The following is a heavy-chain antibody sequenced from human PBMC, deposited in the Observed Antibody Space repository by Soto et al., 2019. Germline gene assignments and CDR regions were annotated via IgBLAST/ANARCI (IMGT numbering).Heavy chain of an antibody. J-gene: IGHJ6*02. CDR2: IYSSGST. CDR3: ARPGIRLWLRSHYYYYGMDV. Sequence: PSETLSLTCTVSGGSVSSSSYSWGWIRQSPGKGLEWIGTIYSSGSTNYNPSLKSRVTISVDTSKNQFSLKLSSVTAADTAVYYCARPGIRLWLRSHYYYYGMDVWGQGTTVTVSS. V-gene: IGHV4-39*07. CDR1: GGSVSSSSYS. D-gene: IGHD5-18*01.